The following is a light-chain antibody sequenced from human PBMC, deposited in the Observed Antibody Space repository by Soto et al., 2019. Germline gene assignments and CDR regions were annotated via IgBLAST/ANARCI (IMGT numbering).Light chain of an antibody. CDR2: GAS. J-gene: IGKJ1*01. CDR1: QSVSSN. V-gene: IGKV3D-15*01. CDR3: QQYNNWPRT. Sequence: EVVMRQSPDTLSVSPGERATLSCRASQSVSSNLAWYQQKLGQAPRLLIYGASTRATGIPARFSGSGSGTEFTLTITSLQSEDFAIYYCQQYNNWPRTFGQGTKVESK.